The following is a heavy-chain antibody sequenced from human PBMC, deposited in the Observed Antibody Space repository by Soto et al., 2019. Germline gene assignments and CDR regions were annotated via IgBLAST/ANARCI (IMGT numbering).Heavy chain of an antibody. Sequence: PGGSLRLSCAASGFTVSSNYMSWVRQAPGKGLEWVSVIYSGGSTYYADSVKVRFTISRDNSKNTLYLQMNSLRAEDTAVYYCARLSGWKGPYFQHWGQGTLVTVSS. CDR1: GFTVSSNY. CDR2: IYSGGST. CDR3: ARLSGWKGPYFQH. J-gene: IGHJ1*01. D-gene: IGHD6-19*01. V-gene: IGHV3-66*01.